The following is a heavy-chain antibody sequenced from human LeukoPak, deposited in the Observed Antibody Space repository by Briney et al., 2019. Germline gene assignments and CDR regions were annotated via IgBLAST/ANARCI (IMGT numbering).Heavy chain of an antibody. Sequence: SETLSLTCTVSGGSIATYYWNWIRQPPGKDLEWMWRIFTNGNTKYNPSLKSRLTTSVDNTKNHFSLKLSYVTTADTGVYYCARDNVLPGAPPSAYHDYLYVWGKGTTVTIS. J-gene: IGHJ6*03. CDR2: IFTNGNT. CDR1: GGSIATYY. CDR3: ARDNVLPGAPPSAYHDYLYV. V-gene: IGHV4-4*07. D-gene: IGHD2-2*01.